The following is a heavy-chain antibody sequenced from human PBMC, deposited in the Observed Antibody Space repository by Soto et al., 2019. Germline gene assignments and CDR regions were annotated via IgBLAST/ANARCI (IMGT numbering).Heavy chain of an antibody. CDR3: ARDAGYDSSGYYLADAFDI. D-gene: IGHD3-22*01. Sequence: GGSLRLSCAASGFTFSSYSMNWVRQAPGKGLEWVSSISSSSSYIYYADSVKGRFTISRDNAKNSLYLHMNSLRAEDTAVYYCARDAGYDSSGYYLADAFDIWGQGTMVTVSS. CDR1: GFTFSSYS. J-gene: IGHJ3*02. CDR2: ISSSSSYI. V-gene: IGHV3-21*01.